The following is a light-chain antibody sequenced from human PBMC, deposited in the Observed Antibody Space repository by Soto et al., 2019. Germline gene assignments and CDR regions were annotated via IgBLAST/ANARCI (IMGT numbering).Light chain of an antibody. CDR1: QSVSSN. CDR3: QQSAT. V-gene: IGKV3D-20*02. CDR2: DAS. J-gene: IGKJ3*01. Sequence: EIVMTQYPATLSVSPGERATLSCRASQSVSSNLSWYQQKPGQAPRRLIYDASSRPPGIPDRFSGSGSGTDFTLTISRLEPEDFAVYYCQQSATFGPGTKVD.